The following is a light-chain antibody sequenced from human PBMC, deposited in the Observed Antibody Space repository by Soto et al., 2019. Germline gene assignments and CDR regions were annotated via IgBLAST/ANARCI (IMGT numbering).Light chain of an antibody. J-gene: IGLJ1*01. CDR1: SSNFGAGYD. CDR2: RNN. CDR3: QSYDSRLSAYV. Sequence: QSVLTQPPSVSGAPGQRVTISCTGSSSNFGAGYDVHWYQQLPGTAPKLLIHRNNNRPSGVPDRVSASKSGTSASLAITGLQAEDEADYYCQSYDSRLSAYVFGTGTKVTVL. V-gene: IGLV1-40*01.